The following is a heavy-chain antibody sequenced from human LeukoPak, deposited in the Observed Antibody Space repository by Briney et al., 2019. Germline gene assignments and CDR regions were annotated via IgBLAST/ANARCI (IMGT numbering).Heavy chain of an antibody. D-gene: IGHD5-12*01. CDR1: GGSISSGSYY. J-gene: IGHJ3*02. CDR2: IYTRGST. V-gene: IGHV4-61*02. CDR3: ARDFADSGYERSDAFDI. Sequence: PSETLSLTCTVSGGSISSGSYYWSWIRQPAGKGLEWIGRIYTRGSTNYNPSLKSRVTISVDTSKNQFSLKLSSVTAADTAVYYCARDFADSGYERSDAFDIWGQGTMVTVSS.